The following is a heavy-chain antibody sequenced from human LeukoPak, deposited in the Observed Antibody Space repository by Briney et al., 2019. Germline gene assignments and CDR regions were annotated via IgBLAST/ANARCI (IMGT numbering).Heavy chain of an antibody. J-gene: IGHJ4*02. CDR3: ARELKRGPYYGPVDY. D-gene: IGHD3-10*01. CDR2: ISSSSSYI. V-gene: IGHV3-21*01. CDR1: GFTFSSYR. Sequence: GGSLRLSCAASGFTFSSYRMNWVRQAPGKGLEWVSSISSSSSYIYYADSVKGRFTISRDKAKSSLYMQKNRVRDENTAVYYCARELKRGPYYGPVDYWGQGSLVTVSS.